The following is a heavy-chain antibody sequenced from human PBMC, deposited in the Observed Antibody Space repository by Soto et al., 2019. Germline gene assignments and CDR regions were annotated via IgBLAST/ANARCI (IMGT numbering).Heavy chain of an antibody. D-gene: IGHD1-7*01. V-gene: IGHV3-23*01. CDR2: ISGSGGST. J-gene: IGHJ4*02. CDR1: GFTFSSYA. Sequence: LRLSCAASGFTFSSYAMSWVRQAPGKGLEWVSAISGSGGSTYYADSVKGRFTISRDNSKNTLYLQMNSLRAEDTAVYYCAKVYRVTGTTYFDYWGQGTLVTVSS. CDR3: AKVYRVTGTTYFDY.